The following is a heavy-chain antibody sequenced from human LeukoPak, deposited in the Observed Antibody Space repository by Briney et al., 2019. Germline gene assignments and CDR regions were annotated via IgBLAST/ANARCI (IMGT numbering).Heavy chain of an antibody. Sequence: GGSLRLSCAASGFTFSRHAMSWVRQAPGKGLEWVADIKEDGSEKYYVDSVKGRFTVSRDNAKKSLYLHMNSLRAEDTAVYYCARDDSDYYDSSGYLDYRGQGTLVTVSS. CDR3: ARDDSDYYDSSGYLDY. CDR1: GFTFSRHA. CDR2: IKEDGSEK. V-gene: IGHV3-7*01. J-gene: IGHJ4*02. D-gene: IGHD3-22*01.